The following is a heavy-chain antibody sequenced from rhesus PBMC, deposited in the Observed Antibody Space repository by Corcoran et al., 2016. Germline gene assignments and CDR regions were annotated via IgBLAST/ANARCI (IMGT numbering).Heavy chain of an antibody. CDR3: ARDGFGSIAADPEYGDY. D-gene: IGHD6-19*01. J-gene: IGHJ4*01. V-gene: IGHV4-73*01. Sequence: QVQLQESGPGLVKPSETLSLTCAVYGGSISGYYYWSWIRQPAGKGREGVGYIYGNSASTNYNPSLKNRVTISKDTSKNQFSLKLSSVTAADTAVYYCARDGFGSIAADPEYGDYWGQGVLVTVSS. CDR1: GGSISGYYY. CDR2: IYGNSAST.